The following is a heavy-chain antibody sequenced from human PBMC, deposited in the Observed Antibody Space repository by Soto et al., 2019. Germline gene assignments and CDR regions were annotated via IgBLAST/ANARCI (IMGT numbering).Heavy chain of an antibody. CDR1: GGTFSSYA. CDR3: AREGYCGGDCYSGSYYYYGMDV. V-gene: IGHV1-69*13. CDR2: IIPIFGTA. J-gene: IGHJ6*02. Sequence: GASVKVSCKASGGTFSSYAISWVRQAPGQGLEWMGGIIPIFGTANYAQKFQGRVTITADESTSTAYMELSSLRSEDTAVYYCAREGYCGGDCYSGSYYYYGMDVWGQGTTVTVS. D-gene: IGHD2-21*02.